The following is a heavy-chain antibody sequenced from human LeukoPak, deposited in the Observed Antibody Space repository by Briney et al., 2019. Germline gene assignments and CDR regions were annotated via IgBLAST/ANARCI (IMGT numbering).Heavy chain of an antibody. CDR1: GVSISSSNSY. D-gene: IGHD3/OR15-3a*01. J-gene: IGHJ4*02. V-gene: IGHV4-39*01. Sequence: SSETLSLTCTVSGVSISSSNSYWGWIRQPPGKGLEWIGSIYYSGNTYYNASLKSQVSISIDTSKNRFSLKLTSVTAADTAVYYCARQTGSGLFILPGGQGTLVTVSS. CDR3: ARQTGSGLFILP. CDR2: IYYSGNT.